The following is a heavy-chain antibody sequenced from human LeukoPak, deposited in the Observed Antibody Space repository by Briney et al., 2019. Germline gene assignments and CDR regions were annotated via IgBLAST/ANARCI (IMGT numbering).Heavy chain of an antibody. J-gene: IGHJ3*02. Sequence: SETLSLTCAVSGYSISSGYYWGWIRQPPGKGLEWIGSIYHSGSTYYNPSLKSRVTISVDTSKNQFSLTLSSVTAADTAVYYCARHPQGYCSSTSCENDAFDIWGQGTMVTVSS. V-gene: IGHV4-38-2*01. CDR2: IYHSGST. CDR3: ARHPQGYCSSTSCENDAFDI. D-gene: IGHD2-2*01. CDR1: GYSISSGYY.